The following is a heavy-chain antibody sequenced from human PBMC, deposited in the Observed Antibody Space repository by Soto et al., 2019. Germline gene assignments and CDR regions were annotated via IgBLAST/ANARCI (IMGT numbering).Heavy chain of an antibody. CDR1: GFSLSTTAVG. V-gene: IGHV2-5*02. D-gene: IGHD6-19*01. J-gene: IGHJ3*02. CDR2: IYWDDDK. CDR3: ARYVAGVTGSAFDM. Sequence: QITLKESGPTLVKPTQTLTLTCTFSGFSLSTTAVGVAWIRQPPGKALECLAVIYWDDDKRYRPSLKNRLSITKHTSKNQVVLTMTTMDPVDTATYYCARYVAGVTGSAFDMWGQGTMVAVSS.